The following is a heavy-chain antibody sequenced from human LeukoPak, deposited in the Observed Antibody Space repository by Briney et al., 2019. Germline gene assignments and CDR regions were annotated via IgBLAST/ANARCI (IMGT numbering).Heavy chain of an antibody. J-gene: IGHJ4*02. D-gene: IGHD3-3*01. Sequence: SETLSLTCSVSGYSISSGYYWGWIRQPPGKGLEWIGSIYQSGSTYYNPSLKSRVSISFDTSKNQFSLKLTSVTAADTAVYYCGSRRTAMFGVIKGPIDYWGQGTLVTVSS. V-gene: IGHV4-38-2*02. CDR3: GSRRTAMFGVIKGPIDY. CDR1: GYSISSGYY. CDR2: IYQSGST.